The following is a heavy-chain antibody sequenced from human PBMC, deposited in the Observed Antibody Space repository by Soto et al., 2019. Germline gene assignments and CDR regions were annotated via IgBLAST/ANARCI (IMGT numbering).Heavy chain of an antibody. CDR2: IVVGSHNT. V-gene: IGHV1-58*01. D-gene: IGHD2-15*01. Sequence: SVKVSCKTSGFTFSHSAVQWVRQARGQRLEWIAWIVVGSHNTNYAQNFQGRLTVTTDTSTSTAYMELTSLTSEDTAIYYCAEETYSGSRWCWFHHWGQGTMVAVSS. CDR1: GFTFSHSA. CDR3: AEETYSGSRWCWFHH. J-gene: IGHJ3*01.